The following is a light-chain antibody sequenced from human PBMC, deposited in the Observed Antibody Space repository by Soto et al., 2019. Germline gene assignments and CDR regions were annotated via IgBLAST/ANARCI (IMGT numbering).Light chain of an antibody. V-gene: IGLV2-14*03. Sequence: QSALTQPASVSGCPGQSITISCTGTSSDVGGYNYVSWYQHHPGKAPKLMIYDVSNRPSGVSNRFSGSKSGNTASLTISGLQAEDETDYYCSSYTSSSTLYVVFGGGTKLTVL. CDR1: SSDVGGYNY. J-gene: IGLJ2*01. CDR2: DVS. CDR3: SSYTSSSTLYVV.